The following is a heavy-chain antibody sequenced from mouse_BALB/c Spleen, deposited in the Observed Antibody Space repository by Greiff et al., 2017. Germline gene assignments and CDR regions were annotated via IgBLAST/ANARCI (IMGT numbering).Heavy chain of an antibody. CDR2: ISYSGST. CDR3: ARSRGYYGYDGDIFDY. Sequence: EVQLQESGPSLVKPSQTLSLTCSVTGDSITSGYWNWIRKFPGNKLEYMGYISYSGSTYYNPSLKSRISITRDTSKNQYYLQLNSVTTEDTATYYCARSRGYYGYDGDIFDYWGQGTTLTVSS. CDR1: GDSITSGY. V-gene: IGHV3-8*02. D-gene: IGHD2-2*01. J-gene: IGHJ2*01.